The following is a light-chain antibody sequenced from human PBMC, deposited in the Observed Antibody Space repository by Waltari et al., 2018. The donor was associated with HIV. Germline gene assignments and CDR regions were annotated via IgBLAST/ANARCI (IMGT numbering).Light chain of an antibody. V-gene: IGLV3-21*02. CDR1: NIGNKS. CDR3: QVWDSGSDHPGV. Sequence: SYVLTQPPSVSVAPGQTARITCGGDNIGNKSVHWYQQKPGQAPVLVVFDDSDRPSGRPGRFSGSNSGNTATLTVSRVEAGDEADYYGQVWDSGSDHPGVFGTGTKVTVL. J-gene: IGLJ1*01. CDR2: DDS.